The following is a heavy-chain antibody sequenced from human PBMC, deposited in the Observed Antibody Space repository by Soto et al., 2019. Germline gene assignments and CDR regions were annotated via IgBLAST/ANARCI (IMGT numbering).Heavy chain of an antibody. CDR3: AKCGIAVAGKGPRHWFDP. V-gene: IGHV3-23*01. Sequence: HPGGSLRLSCAASGFTLTSYAMSRVRQAPGKGLEWVSAISGSGGSTYYADSVKGRVTISRDNSKNTLYLQMNSLRAEDTAVYYCAKCGIAVAGKGPRHWFDPWGQGTLVTVTS. D-gene: IGHD6-19*01. CDR2: ISGSGGST. CDR1: GFTLTSYA. J-gene: IGHJ5*02.